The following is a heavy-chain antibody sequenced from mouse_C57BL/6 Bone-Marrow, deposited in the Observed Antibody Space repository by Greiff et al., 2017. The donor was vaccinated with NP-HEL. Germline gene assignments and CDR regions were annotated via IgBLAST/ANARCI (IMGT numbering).Heavy chain of an antibody. CDR2: IRNKANGYTT. V-gene: IGHV7-3*01. CDR3: ARYASRYYFDY. Sequence: EVQVVESGGGLVQPGGSLSLSCAASGFTFTDYYMSWVRQPPGKALEWLGFIRNKANGYTTEYSASVKARFTISRDNSKSILYLQMNALRAEDSATYYCARYASRYYFDYWGQGTTLTVSS. CDR1: GFTFTDYY. D-gene: IGHD1-1*01. J-gene: IGHJ2*01.